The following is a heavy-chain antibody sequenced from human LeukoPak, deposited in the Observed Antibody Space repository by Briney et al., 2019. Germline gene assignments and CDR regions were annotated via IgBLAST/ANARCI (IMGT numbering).Heavy chain of an antibody. V-gene: IGHV1-3*01. J-gene: IGHJ6*02. D-gene: IGHD5-24*01. Sequence: ASVKVSCKASGYTFTAYAMHWVRRAPGQGLEWMGWINAGNGDTKYSQKFQGRVTIARDTSASTAYMELSSLRSEDTAVYYCARDEMATIPESVYGMNVWGQGTTVTVSS. CDR2: INAGNGDT. CDR1: GYTFTAYA. CDR3: ARDEMATIPESVYGMNV.